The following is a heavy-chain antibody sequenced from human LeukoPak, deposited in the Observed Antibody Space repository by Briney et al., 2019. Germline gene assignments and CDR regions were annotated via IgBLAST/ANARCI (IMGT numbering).Heavy chain of an antibody. CDR3: ARSIVVVPAAYLKANYWFDP. D-gene: IGHD2-2*01. J-gene: IGHJ5*02. Sequence: GGSLRLSCAASGFTFSSYGMRWVRQAPGKGLEWVAFIRYEGSNKYCADSVNGRFTISRYNSKNTLYLQMNSLRAEDTAVYYCARSIVVVPAAYLKANYWFDPWGQGTLVTVSS. CDR2: IRYEGSNK. CDR1: GFTFSSYG. V-gene: IGHV3-30*02.